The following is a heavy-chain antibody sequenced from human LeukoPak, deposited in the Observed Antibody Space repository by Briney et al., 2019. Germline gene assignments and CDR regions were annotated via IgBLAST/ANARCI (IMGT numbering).Heavy chain of an antibody. CDR1: GGSISSYY. J-gene: IGHJ4*02. CDR2: IYYSGST. Sequence: SETLSLTCTVSGGSISSYYWSWIRQPPGKGLEWIGYIYYSGSTNYNPSLKSRVTISVDTSKNQFSLKLSSVPAADTAVYYCTRHGLGYGDPVFGGQGTLVTVSS. V-gene: IGHV4-59*08. CDR3: TRHGLGYGDPVF. D-gene: IGHD4-17*01.